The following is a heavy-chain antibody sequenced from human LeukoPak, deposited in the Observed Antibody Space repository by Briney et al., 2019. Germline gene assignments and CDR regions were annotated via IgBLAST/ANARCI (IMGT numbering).Heavy chain of an antibody. CDR2: INQDGSET. CDR3: ASSVTTTGFDY. V-gene: IGHV3-7*01. J-gene: IGHJ4*02. CDR1: GFTFSSDW. D-gene: IGHD4-17*01. Sequence: GRSLRLSCAASGFTFSSDWMSWVRQAPGKGLEWVANINQDGSETYYVDSVKGRFTISRDNAKNSLYLQMNSLRAEDTAVYYCASSVTTTGFDYWGQGTLVTVSS.